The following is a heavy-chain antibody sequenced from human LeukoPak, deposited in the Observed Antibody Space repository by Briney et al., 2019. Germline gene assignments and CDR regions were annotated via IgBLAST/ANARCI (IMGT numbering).Heavy chain of an antibody. CDR1: GGSIGSFF. CDR3: ARGRSSSLAFGVGYYYYYMDV. J-gene: IGHJ6*03. Sequence: SETLSLTCTVSGGSIGSFFWSWIRQPPGKALEWIGYIHYSGSTKYNPSLKSRVTISVDTSENQFSLTLNSVTAADTAVYYCARGRSSSLAFGVGYYYYYMDVWGKGTTVTVSS. V-gene: IGHV4-59*01. D-gene: IGHD6-13*01. CDR2: IHYSGST.